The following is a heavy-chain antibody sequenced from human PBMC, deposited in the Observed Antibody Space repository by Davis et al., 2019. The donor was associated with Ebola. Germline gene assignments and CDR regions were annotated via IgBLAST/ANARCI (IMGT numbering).Heavy chain of an antibody. CDR1: GFIFSSFG. Sequence: PGGSLRLSCEGSGFIFSSFGMHWVRQAPGQGLEWVAFISFDGSSEYYADSVKGRFTISRDNPKKTLFLQMNSLRAEDTAVYYCASRRGGPQNGWDILAGYPWGQGTLVTVSS. D-gene: IGHD3-9*01. CDR3: ASRRGGPQNGWDILAGYP. CDR2: ISFDGSSE. V-gene: IGHV3-30*03. J-gene: IGHJ4*02.